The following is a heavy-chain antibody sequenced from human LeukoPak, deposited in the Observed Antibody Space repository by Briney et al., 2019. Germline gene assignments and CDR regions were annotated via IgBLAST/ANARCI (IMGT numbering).Heavy chain of an antibody. CDR2: ISAYNGNT. Sequence: ASVKVSCKASGYTFTSYGISWVRQAPGQGLEWMGWISAYNGNTNYAQKLQGRVTMTTDTFTSTAYMELRSLRSDDTAVYYCAIGLAIVVVPADYYYYMDVWGKGTTVTVSS. J-gene: IGHJ6*03. D-gene: IGHD2-2*03. V-gene: IGHV1-18*01. CDR3: AIGLAIVVVPADYYYYMDV. CDR1: GYTFTSYG.